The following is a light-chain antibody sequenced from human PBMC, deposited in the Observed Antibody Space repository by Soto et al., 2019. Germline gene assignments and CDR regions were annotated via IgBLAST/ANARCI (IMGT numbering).Light chain of an antibody. Sequence: DIQMTQYPFTLSVSLGDRVTITCRASQRISTWLAWYQQKPGKAPKLLIYKASSLDSGVPSRFSGSLYGTEFTLTISSLQTDDFATYDCQQYNSFSRTFGQGTKVDIK. CDR1: QRISTW. CDR2: KAS. V-gene: IGKV1-5*03. J-gene: IGKJ2*01. CDR3: QQYNSFSRT.